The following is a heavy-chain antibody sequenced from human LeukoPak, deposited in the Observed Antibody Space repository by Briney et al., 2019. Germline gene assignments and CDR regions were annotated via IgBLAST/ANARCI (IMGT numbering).Heavy chain of an antibody. CDR1: GFTFSSYG. CDR2: IWYDGSNK. Sequence: GGSLRLSCAASGFTFSSYGMHWVRQAPGKGLEWVAVIWYDGSNKYYADSVKGRFTISRDNSKNTLYLRMNSLRAEDTAVYYCARDYYDSSGYYYRFDPWGQGTLVTVSS. V-gene: IGHV3-33*01. CDR3: ARDYYDSSGYYYRFDP. D-gene: IGHD3-22*01. J-gene: IGHJ5*02.